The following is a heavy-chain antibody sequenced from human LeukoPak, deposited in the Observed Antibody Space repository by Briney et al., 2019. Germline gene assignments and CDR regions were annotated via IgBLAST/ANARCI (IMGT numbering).Heavy chain of an antibody. CDR2: INPSGGST. Sequence: GASVKVSCKASGYTFTTYYMHWVRQAPGQGLEWMGIINPSGGSTTYAQKFQGRVTMTRDTSTSTVYMELSSLRSEDTAVYYCARGDGISARRADVDIWAKGQWSPSLQ. CDR3: ARGDGISARRADVDI. V-gene: IGHV1-46*01. D-gene: IGHD6-6*01. J-gene: IGHJ3*02. CDR1: GYTFTTYY.